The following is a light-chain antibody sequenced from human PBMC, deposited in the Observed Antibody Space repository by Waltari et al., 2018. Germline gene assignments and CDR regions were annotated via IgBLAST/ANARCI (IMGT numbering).Light chain of an antibody. Sequence: QSALTQPASVSGSPGQSITISCTGTSSDVGASNYVSWYQQYSGKAPKLMIYDVIKRPSGVSNRFSGSKSGNTASLTISGLQAEDEADYYCSSFTRSATLVFGGGTKLTVL. CDR1: SSDVGASNY. CDR2: DVI. J-gene: IGLJ3*02. CDR3: SSFTRSATLV. V-gene: IGLV2-14*03.